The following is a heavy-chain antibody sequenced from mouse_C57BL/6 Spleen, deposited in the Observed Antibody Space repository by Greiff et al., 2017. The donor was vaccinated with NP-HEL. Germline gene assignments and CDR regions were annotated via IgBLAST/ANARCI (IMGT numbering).Heavy chain of an antibody. Sequence: EVQRVESGGGLVQPGGSLKLSCAASGFTFSDYGMAWVRQAPRKGPEWVAFLSNLAYSIYYADTLTGRFTISRENAKNTLYMEMSSLRSEDTAMYYCARHDGHFDYWGQGTTLTVSS. D-gene: IGHD2-3*01. V-gene: IGHV5-15*01. CDR1: GFTFSDYG. CDR3: ARHDGHFDY. CDR2: LSNLAYSI. J-gene: IGHJ2*01.